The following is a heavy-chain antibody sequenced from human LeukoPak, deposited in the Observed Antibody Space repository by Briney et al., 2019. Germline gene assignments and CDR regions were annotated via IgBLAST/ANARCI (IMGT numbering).Heavy chain of an antibody. D-gene: IGHD5-18*01. V-gene: IGHV3-48*04. CDR2: ISSSSSTI. J-gene: IGHJ6*02. Sequence: GGSLRLSCTASGFTFGSHWMIWVRRAPGKGLEWVSYISSSSSTIYYADSVKGRFTISRDNAKNSLYLQMNSLRAEDTAVYYCAREGNSYGYGYNYGMDVWGQGTTVTVSS. CDR3: AREGNSYGYGYNYGMDV. CDR1: GFTFGSHW.